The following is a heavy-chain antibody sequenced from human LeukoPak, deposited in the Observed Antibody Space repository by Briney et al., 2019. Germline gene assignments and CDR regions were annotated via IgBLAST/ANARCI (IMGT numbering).Heavy chain of an antibody. J-gene: IGHJ4*02. D-gene: IGHD1-26*01. CDR3: AKGVGATVYYFDY. Sequence: GGSLRLSCAASGFTFSSYAMSWVRQAPGKGLEWVSAVSGSGGSTYYADSVKDRFTISRDNSKNTLYLQMNSLRAEDTAVYYCAKGVGATVYYFDYWGQGTLVTVSS. V-gene: IGHV3-23*01. CDR1: GFTFSSYA. CDR2: VSGSGGST.